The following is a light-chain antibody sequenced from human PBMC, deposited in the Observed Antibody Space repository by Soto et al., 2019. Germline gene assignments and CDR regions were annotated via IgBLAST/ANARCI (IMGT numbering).Light chain of an antibody. CDR3: LQLYNFSWT. Sequence: AIQLTQSPSSLSAXVGDXVTXXXXASQGIGNDLAWYQQKPGKAPRLLIFAVSNLQSGVPSRFSGSGSGTDFTLTISRLQPEDFATYYCLQLYNFSWTFGQGTKVDIK. J-gene: IGKJ1*01. V-gene: IGKV1-6*01. CDR1: QGIGND. CDR2: AVS.